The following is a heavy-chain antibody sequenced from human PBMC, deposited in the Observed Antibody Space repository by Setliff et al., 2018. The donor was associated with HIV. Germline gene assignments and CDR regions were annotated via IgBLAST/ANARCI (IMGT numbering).Heavy chain of an antibody. CDR3: ARGPSGYYYYYAMDV. V-gene: IGHV4-39*07. J-gene: IGHJ6*02. Sequence: SETLSLTCTVSGGSISSTGYYWVWIRQSPGKGLEWIGTMSYTGSTSYNPSLRSRVTISVDTSKNHFSLKMNSVTAADTAVYYCARGPSGYYYYYAMDVWGQGTTVTVSS. CDR1: GGSISSTGYY. CDR2: MSYTGST.